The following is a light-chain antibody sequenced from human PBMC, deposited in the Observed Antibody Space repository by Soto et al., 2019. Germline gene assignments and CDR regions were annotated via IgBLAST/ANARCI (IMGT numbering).Light chain of an antibody. CDR2: GAS. CDR3: QQYTSSQLT. V-gene: IGKV3-20*01. Sequence: PGERATLSCRASQRVSSSYLAWYQQKPGQAPRLLIYGASSRATGIPDRFSGSESGTDFTLTISRLEPEDFAVYYCQQYTSSQLTFGGGTKVEIK. J-gene: IGKJ4*01. CDR1: QRVSSSY.